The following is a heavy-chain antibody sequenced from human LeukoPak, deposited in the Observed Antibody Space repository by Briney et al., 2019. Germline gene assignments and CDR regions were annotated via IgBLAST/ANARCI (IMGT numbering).Heavy chain of an antibody. J-gene: IGHJ5*02. CDR3: ARDGLDYYDSSGNWFDP. D-gene: IGHD3-22*01. Sequence: GGSLRLSCAASGFTFSSYSMNWVRPAPGKGLEWVSYISSSSSTIYYADSVKGRFTISRDNAKNSLYLQMNSLRAEDTAVYYCARDGLDYYDSSGNWFDPWGQGTLVTVSS. V-gene: IGHV3-48*01. CDR2: ISSSSSTI. CDR1: GFTFSSYS.